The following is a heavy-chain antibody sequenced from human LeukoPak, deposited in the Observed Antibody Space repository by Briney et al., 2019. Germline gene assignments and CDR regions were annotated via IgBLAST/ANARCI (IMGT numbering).Heavy chain of an antibody. Sequence: SETLSLTCTVTGGSINNYYWSWVRQPPGKGLEWIGYIYYTGSTNYNPSLKSRVAMSVDTSKNQFSLKVSSVTAADTAVYYCARGLTSGYYYDYWGQGTLVTVSS. V-gene: IGHV4-59*01. CDR1: GGSINNYY. CDR2: IYYTGST. CDR3: ARGLTSGYYYDY. D-gene: IGHD3-22*01. J-gene: IGHJ4*02.